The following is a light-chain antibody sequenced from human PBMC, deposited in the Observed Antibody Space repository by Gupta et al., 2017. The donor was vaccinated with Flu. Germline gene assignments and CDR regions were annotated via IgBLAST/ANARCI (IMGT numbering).Light chain of an antibody. CDR1: SEHSRYA. CDR2: LNNDGSS. J-gene: IGLJ2*01. Sequence: LVLTPSPSASASLGSSVSHTCPLRSEHSRYAIAWHQQQPQNGPRYLMRLNNDGSSTKGDGSADRFSGSSSGAERYLTIARLQAEDEDDYYWQTGDSDIVFGGGTRLTVL. V-gene: IGLV4-69*01. CDR3: QTGDSDIV.